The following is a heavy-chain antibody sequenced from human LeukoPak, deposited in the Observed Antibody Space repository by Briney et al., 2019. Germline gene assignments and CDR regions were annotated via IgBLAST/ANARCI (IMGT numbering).Heavy chain of an antibody. Sequence: GGSLRLSCAASGFTFSAYAIHWVRQSPGKGLEWVAFISFDGNNKYYEDSVKGRFTISRDNLKTTLYLQMNILRPEDTAVYYCAREGVYYYGSGSFPDYWGQGTLVT. V-gene: IGHV3-30-3*01. CDR1: GFTFSAYA. D-gene: IGHD3-10*01. J-gene: IGHJ4*02. CDR2: ISFDGNNK. CDR3: AREGVYYYGSGSFPDY.